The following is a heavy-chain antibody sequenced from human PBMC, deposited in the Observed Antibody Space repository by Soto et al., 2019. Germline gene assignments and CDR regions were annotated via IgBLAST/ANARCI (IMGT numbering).Heavy chain of an antibody. V-gene: IGHV3-21*06. CDR1: GFTFTRYS. CDR3: ARESEDLTSNFDY. CDR2: ISSTTNYI. J-gene: IGHJ4*02. Sequence: LRLSCAASGFTFTRYSMNWVRQAPGKGLEWVSSISSTTNYIYYGDSMKGRFTTSRDNAKNSLYLEMNSLRAEDTAVYYCARESEDLTSNFDYWGQGTLVTVSS.